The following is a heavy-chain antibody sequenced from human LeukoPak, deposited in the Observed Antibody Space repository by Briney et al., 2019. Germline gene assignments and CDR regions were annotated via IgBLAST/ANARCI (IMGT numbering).Heavy chain of an antibody. CDR3: ARDEPSIAAAGNYYYGMDV. CDR2: ISSSSSYT. V-gene: IGHV3-11*05. J-gene: IGHJ6*02. D-gene: IGHD6-13*01. CDR1: GFTFSDYY. Sequence: GGSLTLSCAASGFTFSDYYMSWIRQAPGKGLEWVSYISSSSSYTNYADSVKGRFTNSRDNAKNPLYLQMNSLRAEDTAGYYCARDEPSIAAAGNYYYGMDVWGQGTTVTVSS.